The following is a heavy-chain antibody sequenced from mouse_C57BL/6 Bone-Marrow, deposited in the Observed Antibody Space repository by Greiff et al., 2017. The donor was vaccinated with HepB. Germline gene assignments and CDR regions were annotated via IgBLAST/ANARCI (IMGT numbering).Heavy chain of an antibody. CDR1: GFNIKDDY. D-gene: IGHD2-5*01. CDR2: IDPENGDT. J-gene: IGHJ1*03. CDR3: TRSNLFDV. V-gene: IGHV14-4*01. Sequence: VQLQQSGAELVRPGASVKLSCTASGFNIKDDYMHWVKQRPEQGLEWIGWIDPENGDTEYASKFQGTATITADTSSNTAYLQLSSLTSEDTAVYYCTRSNLFDVWGTGTTVTVSS.